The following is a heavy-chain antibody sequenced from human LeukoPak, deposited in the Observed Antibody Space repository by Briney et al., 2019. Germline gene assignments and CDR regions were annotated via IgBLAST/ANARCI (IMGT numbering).Heavy chain of an antibody. CDR3: ASSHGYNLLGSPFDY. CDR2: IYYSGST. J-gene: IGHJ4*02. D-gene: IGHD5-24*01. Sequence: SETLSLTCTVSGGSISGYYWSWIRQPPGKGLEWIGYIYYSGSTNYNPSLKSRVTISVDTSKNQFSLKLSSVTAADTAVYYCASSHGYNLLGSPFDYWGQGTLVTVSS. V-gene: IGHV4-59*08. CDR1: GGSISGYY.